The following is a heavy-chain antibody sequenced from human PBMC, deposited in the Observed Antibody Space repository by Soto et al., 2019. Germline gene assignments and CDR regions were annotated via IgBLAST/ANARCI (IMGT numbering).Heavy chain of an antibody. Sequence: ASVKASCKASGYTFNAYYIHWVRQAPGQGLEWMGWSNPNSGDTTSARKFQGRVTMTRDTSITTVYMVLSRLRTDDTAVYYCARGTSRNWSAPWGQGTLVTFSS. J-gene: IGHJ5*02. CDR1: GYTFNAYY. V-gene: IGHV1-2*02. CDR2: SNPNSGDT. CDR3: ARGTSRNWSAP.